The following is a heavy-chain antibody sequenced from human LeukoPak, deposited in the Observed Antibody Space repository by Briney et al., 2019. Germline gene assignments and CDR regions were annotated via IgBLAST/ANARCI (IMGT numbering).Heavy chain of an antibody. V-gene: IGHV1-46*01. CDR1: GYTFTSYY. D-gene: IGHD2-15*01. J-gene: IGHJ4*02. Sequence: ASVKVSCKASGYTFTSYYMHWVRQAPGQGLEWMGIINPSGGSTSYAQKFQGGVTMARDTSTSTVYMELSSLRSEDTALYFCTRVDGSHDYWGQGTLVTVSS. CDR3: TRVDGSHDY. CDR2: INPSGGST.